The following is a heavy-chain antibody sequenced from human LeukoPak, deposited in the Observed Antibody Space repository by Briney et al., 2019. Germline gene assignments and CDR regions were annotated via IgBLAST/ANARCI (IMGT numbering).Heavy chain of an antibody. CDR1: GGSISSYY. CDR3: ARGNGYNLY. J-gene: IGHJ4*02. D-gene: IGHD5-24*01. CDR2: IYYSGST. V-gene: IGHV4-59*01. Sequence: SETLSLTCTVSGGSISSYYWSWIRQPPGKGLEWIGYIYYSGSTNYNPSLKSRVTISVDTSKNQFSLKLSSVTAADTAVYYCARGNGYNLYWGQGTLVTVSS.